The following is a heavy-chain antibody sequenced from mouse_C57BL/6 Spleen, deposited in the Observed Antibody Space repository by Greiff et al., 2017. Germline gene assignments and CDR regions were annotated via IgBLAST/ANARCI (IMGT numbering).Heavy chain of an antibody. CDR3: ARNPDYYGSSYHYAMDY. D-gene: IGHD1-1*01. Sequence: VQLQQSGPELVKPGASVKISCKASGYAFSSSWMNWVKQRPGKGLEWIGRIYPGDGDPNYNGKFKGKATLTADKSSSTAYRQLSSLTSEDSAVYFCARNPDYYGSSYHYAMDYWGQGTSVTVSS. V-gene: IGHV1-82*01. J-gene: IGHJ4*01. CDR2: IYPGDGDP. CDR1: GYAFSSSW.